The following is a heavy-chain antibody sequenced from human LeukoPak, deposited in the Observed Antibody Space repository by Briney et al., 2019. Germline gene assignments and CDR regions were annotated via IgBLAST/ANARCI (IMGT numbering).Heavy chain of an antibody. CDR3: ARGSPYYYDSSGAFDI. CDR1: GGSISSGGYY. Sequence: SQTLSLTCTVSGGSISSGGYYWSWLRQHPGKGLEWLGYIYYSGSTYYNPSLKSRVTISVDTSKNQFSLKLSSVTAADTAVYYCARGSPYYYDSSGAFDIGAKGQWSPSLQ. CDR2: IYYSGST. J-gene: IGHJ3*02. D-gene: IGHD3-22*01. V-gene: IGHV4-31*03.